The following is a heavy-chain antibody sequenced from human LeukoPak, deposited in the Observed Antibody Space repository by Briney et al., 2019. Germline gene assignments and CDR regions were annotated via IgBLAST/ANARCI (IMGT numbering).Heavy chain of an antibody. CDR2: ISSSSSII. Sequence: GGTLRLSCTGSGFTFRNYDMTWVRQAPGKGLEWVSYISSSSSIIYYADSVKGRFTISRDNAKNSLYLQMNSLRAEDTAVYYCARDPRGIVGATNRYFDYWGQGTLVTVSS. D-gene: IGHD1-26*01. V-gene: IGHV3-48*01. J-gene: IGHJ4*02. CDR1: GFTFRNYD. CDR3: ARDPRGIVGATNRYFDY.